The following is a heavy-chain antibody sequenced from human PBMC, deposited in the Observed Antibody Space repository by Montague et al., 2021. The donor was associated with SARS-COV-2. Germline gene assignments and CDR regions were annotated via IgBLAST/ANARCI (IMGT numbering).Heavy chain of an antibody. J-gene: IGHJ4*02. D-gene: IGHD3-10*01. CDR3: ARINYGSGMGFDY. CDR1: GFSLSTSGMC. Sequence: PALVKPTQTLTLTCTFSGFSLSTSGMCVSWIRQPPGKALEWLARIDWADDKYYSTSLKTRLTIFKDTSKNQVVLTMTNMDPVDTATYYCARINYGSGMGFDYWGQGTLVTVSS. V-gene: IGHV2-70*11. CDR2: IDWADDK.